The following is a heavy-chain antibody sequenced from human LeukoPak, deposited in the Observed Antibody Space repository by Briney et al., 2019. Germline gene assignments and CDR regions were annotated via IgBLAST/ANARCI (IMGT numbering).Heavy chain of an antibody. CDR1: GGSFSGYY. J-gene: IGHJ5*02. CDR3: ARGVVGRMNWFDP. Sequence: SETLSLTCAVYGGSFSGYYWSWIRQPPGKGLEWIGYIYYSGSTNYNPSLKSRVTISVDTSKNQFSLKLSSVTAADTAVYYCARGVVGRMNWFDPWGQGTLVTVSS. CDR2: IYYSGST. V-gene: IGHV4-59*08. D-gene: IGHD2-21*01.